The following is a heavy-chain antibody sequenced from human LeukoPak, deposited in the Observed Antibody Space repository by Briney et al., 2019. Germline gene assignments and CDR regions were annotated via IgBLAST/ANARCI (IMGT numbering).Heavy chain of an antibody. J-gene: IGHJ6*02. D-gene: IGHD3-3*01. CDR3: ARDGITIFGVVIIDYYYGMDV. CDR1: GFTFSSYS. CDR2: TSSSSSYI. Sequence: PGGSLRLSCAASGFTFSSYSMDWVRQAPVKGMEWVSSTSSSSSYIYYADSVKGRFTISRDNAKNSLYLQMKSLRAEDTAVYYCARDGITIFGVVIIDYYYGMDVWGQGTTVTVSS. V-gene: IGHV3-21*01.